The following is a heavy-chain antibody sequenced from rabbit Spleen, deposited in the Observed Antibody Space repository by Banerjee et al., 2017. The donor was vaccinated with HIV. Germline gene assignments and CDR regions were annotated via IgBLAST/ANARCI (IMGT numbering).Heavy chain of an antibody. CDR2: IYTGDGNT. CDR3: ARDTSSSFSSYGMDL. CDR1: RFDFSSGYD. V-gene: IGHV1S45*01. D-gene: IGHD1-1*01. J-gene: IGHJ6*01. Sequence: QEQLVESGGGLVQPEGSLTLTCKGFRFDFSSGYDMCWVRQAPGKGLEWVGCIYTGDGNTYYASWAKGRFTCSKTSSTTVTLQMTRLTAADTATYFCARDTSSSFSSYGMDLWGQGTLVTVS.